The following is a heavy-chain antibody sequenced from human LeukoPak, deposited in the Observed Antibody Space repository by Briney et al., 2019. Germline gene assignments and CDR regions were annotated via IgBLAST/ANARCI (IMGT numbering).Heavy chain of an antibody. CDR3: ARQDGAAKFYFDY. CDR2: IHPGDSDT. Sequence: GESLKISCKGSGCSFTYWIAWVRQMPGKGLEWMGIIHPGDSDTRYSPSFQGQVTISVDKSISTAYLQWSSLKASDTAMYYCARQDGAAKFYFDYWGQGTLVTVSS. CDR1: GCSFTYW. V-gene: IGHV5-51*01. D-gene: IGHD2-15*01. J-gene: IGHJ4*02.